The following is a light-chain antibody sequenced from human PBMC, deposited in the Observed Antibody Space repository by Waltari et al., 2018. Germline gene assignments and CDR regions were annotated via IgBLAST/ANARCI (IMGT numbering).Light chain of an antibody. CDR3: QQYDNWPTYT. V-gene: IGKV3-15*01. Sequence: EIVMTQSPATLSVSPGERATLSCRASQSVSINLACYQQQPGQAPRLLIHGKSTRATGIPDRVRGRGAGKEFNLNNSRLEAEEFAVYYCQQYDNWPTYTFGQGTKLEIK. CDR1: QSVSIN. CDR2: GKS. J-gene: IGKJ2*01.